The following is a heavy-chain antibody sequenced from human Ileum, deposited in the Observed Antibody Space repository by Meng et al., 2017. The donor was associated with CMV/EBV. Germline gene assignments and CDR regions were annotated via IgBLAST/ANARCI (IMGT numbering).Heavy chain of an antibody. V-gene: IGHV3-30*19. Sequence: GESLKISCAASGFSFSTYGMNWVRQAPGKGLEWVAVISYDATNQHYAESVKGRFTISRDNSKSTLYLQMNSLRAEDTAVYYCARDPGVDFWGQGTLVTVSS. CDR1: GFSFSTYG. CDR3: ARDPGVDF. D-gene: IGHD3-3*01. CDR2: ISYDATNQ. J-gene: IGHJ4*02.